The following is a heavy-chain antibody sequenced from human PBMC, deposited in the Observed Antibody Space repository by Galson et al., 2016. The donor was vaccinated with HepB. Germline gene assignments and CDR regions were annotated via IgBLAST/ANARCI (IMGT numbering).Heavy chain of an antibody. CDR2: ISYDGSNT. CDR1: EFTFIDYP. CDR3: ATARNHHYDDLWSPPSGS. V-gene: IGHV3-30-3*01. Sequence: SLRLSCAASEFTFIDYPMHWVRQAPGKGLEWVAVISYDGSNTYYADSVKGRFTISRDNSRNTLWLQMNSLRAEDTAVYFCATARNHHYDDLWSPPSGSWGQGTLVTVSS. J-gene: IGHJ5*02. D-gene: IGHD3-3*01.